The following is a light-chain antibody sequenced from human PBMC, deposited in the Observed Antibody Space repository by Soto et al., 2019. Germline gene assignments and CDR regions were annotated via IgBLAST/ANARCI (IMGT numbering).Light chain of an antibody. V-gene: IGKV3-20*01. CDR3: QQYSSSSTLT. Sequence: EIVLTQSPGTLSLSPGERATLSCRASQSVSSAYLAWYQHKPGQPPTLLIYASSSRVTVIPDRFSGSVSGTDFTLTISRLEPEDFAVYYCQQYSSSSTLTFGQGAKVEIK. CDR1: QSVSSAY. J-gene: IGKJ1*01. CDR2: ASS.